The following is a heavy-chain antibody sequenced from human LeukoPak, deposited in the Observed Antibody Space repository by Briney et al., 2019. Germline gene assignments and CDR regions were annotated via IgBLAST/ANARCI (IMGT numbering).Heavy chain of an antibody. D-gene: IGHD1-26*01. CDR1: GFTFSDYH. J-gene: IGHJ4*02. V-gene: IGHV3-11*06. CDR2: ISSSSSYT. CDR3: AREGGGSYYSVDY. Sequence: SGGSLRLSCAASGFTFSDYHMSWIRQAPGKGLEWVSYISSSSSYTNYADSVKGRFTISRDNAKNSLYLQMNSLRAEDTAVYYCAREGGGSYYSVDYWGQGTLVTVSS.